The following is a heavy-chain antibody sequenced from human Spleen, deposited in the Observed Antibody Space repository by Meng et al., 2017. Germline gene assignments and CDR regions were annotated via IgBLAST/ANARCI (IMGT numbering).Heavy chain of an antibody. J-gene: IGHJ4*02. Sequence: VHLVESGGGLVKPGGSLRLSCAASGFTFSTYSMNWVRQAPGKGLEWVSCIGTSSTYIYYADSVEGRFTISRDNSKNTLYLQLNSLRTEDTAVFYCAKVDNYGYGDYWGQGTLVTVSS. CDR2: IGTSSTYI. CDR3: AKVDNYGYGDY. CDR1: GFTFSTYS. V-gene: IGHV3-21*01. D-gene: IGHD5-18*01.